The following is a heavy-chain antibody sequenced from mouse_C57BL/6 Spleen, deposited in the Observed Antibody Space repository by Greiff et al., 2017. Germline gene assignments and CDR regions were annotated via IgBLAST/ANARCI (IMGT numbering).Heavy chain of an antibody. V-gene: IGHV1-64*01. CDR2: IHPNSGST. D-gene: IGHD2-12*01. Sequence: QVQLQQPGAELVKPGASVKLSCKASGYTFTSYWMHWVKQRPGQGLEWIGMIHPNSGSTNYNEKFKSKATLTVDKSSSTAYMQLSSLTSEDSAVYYCASNDEGYAMDYWGQGTSVTVSS. CDR1: GYTFTSYW. J-gene: IGHJ4*01. CDR3: ASNDEGYAMDY.